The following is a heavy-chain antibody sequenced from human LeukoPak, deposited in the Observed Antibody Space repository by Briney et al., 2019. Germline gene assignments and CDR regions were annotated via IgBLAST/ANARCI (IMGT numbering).Heavy chain of an antibody. D-gene: IGHD3-10*02. J-gene: IGHJ6*04. CDR2: ISSSSSTI. CDR1: GFSFSSYS. V-gene: IGHV3-48*04. CDR3: AELGITMIGGV. Sequence: GGSLRLTCAASGFSFSSYSMNWARQSPGKGLEWDSYISSSSSTISYADSVKGRFTISRDNAKNSLYLQMNSLRAEDTAVYYCAELGITMIGGVWGKGTTVTISS.